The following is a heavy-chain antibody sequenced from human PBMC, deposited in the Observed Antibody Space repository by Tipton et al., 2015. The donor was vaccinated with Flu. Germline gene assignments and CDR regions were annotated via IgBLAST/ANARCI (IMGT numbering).Heavy chain of an antibody. CDR1: GFTFSSCG. Sequence: SLRLSCAASGFTFSSCGMHWVRQAPGKGLEWVAFIRYDGSNKYYADSVKGRFTISRDNSKNTLYLQMNSLRAEDTAVYYCAKDSSGWFWGFYDYWGQGTLVTVSS. D-gene: IGHD6-19*01. CDR2: IRYDGSNK. CDR3: AKDSSGWFWGFYDY. V-gene: IGHV3-30*02. J-gene: IGHJ4*02.